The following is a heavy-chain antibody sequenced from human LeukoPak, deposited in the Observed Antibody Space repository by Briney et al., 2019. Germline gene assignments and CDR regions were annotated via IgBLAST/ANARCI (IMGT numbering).Heavy chain of an antibody. V-gene: IGHV4-30-2*01. CDR1: GGSISSGGYS. J-gene: IGHJ4*02. Sequence: PSETLFLTCAVSGGSISSGGYSWSWIRQPPGKGLEWIGYIYHSGSTYYNPSLKSRVTISVDTSKNQFSLKLSSVTAADTAVYYCARDGWGSIAVAGYFDYWGQGTLVTVSS. D-gene: IGHD6-19*01. CDR2: IYHSGST. CDR3: ARDGWGSIAVAGYFDY.